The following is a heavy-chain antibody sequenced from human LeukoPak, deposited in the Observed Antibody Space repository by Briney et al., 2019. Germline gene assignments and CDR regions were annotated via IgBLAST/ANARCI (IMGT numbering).Heavy chain of an antibody. CDR2: INHSGST. CDR1: GGSFSGYY. J-gene: IGHJ4*02. D-gene: IGHD6-19*01. CDR3: VTGQWLVPVSY. Sequence: SETLSLTCAVYGGSFSGYYWSWIRQPPGKGLEWIGVINHSGSTNYNPSPKSRVTISVDTSKNQFSLKLSSVTAADTAVYYCVTGQWLVPVSYWGQGTLVTVSS. V-gene: IGHV4-34*01.